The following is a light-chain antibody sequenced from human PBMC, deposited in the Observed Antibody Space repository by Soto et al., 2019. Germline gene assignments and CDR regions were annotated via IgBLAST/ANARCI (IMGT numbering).Light chain of an antibody. CDR1: ESVNDY. V-gene: IGKV3-11*02. CDR2: DAS. CDR3: QQLNSYPFT. Sequence: EVVLTQSPATLSLSPGERATLFCRANESVNDYLAWYQQRPGQAPRLLIFDASNRAPGIPARFSASGSRRDFTLTISSLEPEDFATYYCQQLNSYPFTFGPGTKVDIK. J-gene: IGKJ3*01.